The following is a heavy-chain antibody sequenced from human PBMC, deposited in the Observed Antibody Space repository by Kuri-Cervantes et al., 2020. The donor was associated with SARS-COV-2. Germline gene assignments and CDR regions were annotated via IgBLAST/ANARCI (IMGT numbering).Heavy chain of an antibody. V-gene: IGHV3-7*03. D-gene: IGHD3-3*01. J-gene: IGHJ4*02. Sequence: GGSLRLSCAASGFTFSSYWMSWVRQAPGKGLEWVANIKQDGSEKYYVDSVKGRFTISRDNAKNSMYLQMNSLRAEDTAVYYCTRDIREVAQYYDFWSGYLHLDYWGQGTLVTVSS. CDR1: GFTFSSYW. CDR2: IKQDGSEK. CDR3: TRDIREVAQYYDFWSGYLHLDY.